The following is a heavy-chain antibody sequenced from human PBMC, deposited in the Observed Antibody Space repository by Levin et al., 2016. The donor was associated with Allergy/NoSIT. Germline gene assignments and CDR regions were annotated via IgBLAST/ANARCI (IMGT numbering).Heavy chain of an antibody. D-gene: IGHD1-26*01. J-gene: IGHJ4*02. V-gene: IGHV3-23*01. CDR2: ISGSGGST. Sequence: VRQMPGKGLEWVSAISGSGGSTYYADSVKGRFTISRDNSKNTLYLQMNSLRAEDTAVYYCAKNMARWELLYYFDYWGQGTLVTVSS. CDR3: AKNMARWELLYYFDY.